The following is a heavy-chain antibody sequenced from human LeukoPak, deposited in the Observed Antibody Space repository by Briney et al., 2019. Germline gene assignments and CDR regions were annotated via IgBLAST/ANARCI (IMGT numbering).Heavy chain of an antibody. V-gene: IGHV3-72*01. J-gene: IGHJ4*02. D-gene: IGHD6-13*01. CDR1: GFTFSDHY. CDR2: TRKKANSYTT. Sequence: PGGSLRLSCAASGFTFSDHYMDWVRQAPGKGLEWVGRTRKKANSYTTEYAASVKGRFTISRDDSNNSLYLQMNSLKTEDTAVYYCARDPAAGHFDYWGQGTLVTVSS. CDR3: ARDPAAGHFDY.